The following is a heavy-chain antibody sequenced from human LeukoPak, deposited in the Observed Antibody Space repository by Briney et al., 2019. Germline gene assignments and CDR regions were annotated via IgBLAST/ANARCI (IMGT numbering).Heavy chain of an antibody. Sequence: PSETLSLTGTVSGGSISSYYWSWIRQPPGKGLEWIGYIYYSGTTNYNPSLKSRVTISVDTSKNQFSLKLSSVTAADTAVYYCARNYYGSGSIFDYWGQGTLVTVSS. CDR2: IYYSGTT. CDR1: GGSISSYY. D-gene: IGHD3-10*01. J-gene: IGHJ4*02. CDR3: ARNYYGSGSIFDY. V-gene: IGHV4-59*08.